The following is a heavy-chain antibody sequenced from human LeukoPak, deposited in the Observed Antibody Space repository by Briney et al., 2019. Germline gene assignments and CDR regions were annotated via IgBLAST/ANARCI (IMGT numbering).Heavy chain of an antibody. J-gene: IGHJ3*02. CDR1: GGTFSSYT. V-gene: IGHV1-69*04. CDR2: IIPILGIA. D-gene: IGHD1-26*01. CDR3: ARENGGSYPGAFDI. Sequence: SVEVSCKASGGTFSSYTISWVRQAPGQGLEWMGRIIPILGIANYAQKFQGRVTITADKSTSTAYMELSSLRSEDTAVYYCARENGGSYPGAFDIWGQGTMVTVSS.